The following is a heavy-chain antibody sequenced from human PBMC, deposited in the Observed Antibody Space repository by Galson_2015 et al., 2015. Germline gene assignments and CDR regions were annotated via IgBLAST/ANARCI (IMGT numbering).Heavy chain of an antibody. CDR2: ISAYNGNT. V-gene: IGHV1-18*01. D-gene: IGHD2-2*01. CDR1: GYTFTSYG. Sequence: SVKVSCKASGYTFTSYGISWVRQAPGQGLEWMGWISAYNGNTNYAQKLQGRVTMTTDTSTSTAYMELRSLRSDDTAVYYCAAPYIGPAAPPWEYYYYGMDVWGQGTTVTVSS. J-gene: IGHJ6*02. CDR3: AAPYIGPAAPPWEYYYYGMDV.